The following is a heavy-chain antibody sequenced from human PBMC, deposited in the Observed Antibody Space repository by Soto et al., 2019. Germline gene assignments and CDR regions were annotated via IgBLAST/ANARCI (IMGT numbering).Heavy chain of an antibody. V-gene: IGHV1-3*05. D-gene: IGHD6-19*01. CDR2: INAGNGNT. Sequence: QVQLVQSGAEEKKPGASVKVSCKASGDAFTGYAFHWVRQAPGQRLEWMGWINAGNGNTKSSQKFKGRVTITRDTSASTAYMELSSLRAEDTAVYYCARAVAVPADFDYWGQGTLVTVSS. CDR1: GDAFTGYA. CDR3: ARAVAVPADFDY. J-gene: IGHJ4*02.